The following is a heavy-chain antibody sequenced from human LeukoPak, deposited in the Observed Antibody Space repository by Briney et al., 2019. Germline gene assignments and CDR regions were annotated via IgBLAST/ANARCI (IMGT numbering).Heavy chain of an antibody. D-gene: IGHD5-12*01. CDR3: ATLPIVAGTTDFDY. Sequence: ASVKVSCKASGYTFTGYYMHWVRQAPGQGLEWMGWINPSSGGTKYAQKFQGRVTMTRDTSISTAYMELSRLKSDDTAVYYCATLPIVAGTTDFDYWGQGTLVTVSS. CDR1: GYTFTGYY. J-gene: IGHJ4*02. CDR2: INPSSGGT. V-gene: IGHV1-2*02.